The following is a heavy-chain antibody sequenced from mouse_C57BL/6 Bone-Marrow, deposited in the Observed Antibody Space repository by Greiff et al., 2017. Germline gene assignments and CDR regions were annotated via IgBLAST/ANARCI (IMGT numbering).Heavy chain of an antibody. CDR2: IDPSDSYT. CDR3: ARSGLLLSFPYWYFDV. CDR1: GYTFTSYW. Sequence: VQLQQSGAELVKPGASVKLSCKASGYTFTSYWMQWVKQRPGQGLEWIGEIDPSDSYTNYNQKFKGKATLTVDTSSSTAYMQLSSLTSEDSAVYYCARSGLLLSFPYWYFDVWGTGTTVTVSS. V-gene: IGHV1-50*01. J-gene: IGHJ1*03. D-gene: IGHD2-3*01.